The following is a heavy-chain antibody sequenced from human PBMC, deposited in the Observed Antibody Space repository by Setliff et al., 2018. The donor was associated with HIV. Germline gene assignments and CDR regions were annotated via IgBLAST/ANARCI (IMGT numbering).Heavy chain of an antibody. CDR2: ISRSGVST. CDR1: GLTFSTSA. J-gene: IGHJ4*02. D-gene: IGHD4-4*01. Sequence: LSCVVSGLTFSTSAMSWVRQGPGKGLHWVAGISRSGVSTHYADPVKGRFSISRDNSKNTLLLQMNSLRVEDTALYYCVKGGDYNRRGFFDSWGLGTLVTVSS. V-gene: IGHV3-23*01. CDR3: VKGGDYNRRGFFDS.